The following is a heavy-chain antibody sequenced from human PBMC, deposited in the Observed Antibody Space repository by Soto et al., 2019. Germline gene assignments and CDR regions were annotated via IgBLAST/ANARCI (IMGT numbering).Heavy chain of an antibody. J-gene: IGHJ4*02. CDR3: ARAMVRGPIRFDY. CDR1: GGSISSGGYS. V-gene: IGHV4-30-2*01. Sequence: PSETLSLTCAVSGGSISSGGYSWSWIRQPPGKGLEWIGYIYHSGSTYYNPSLKSRVTISVDRSKNQFSLKLSSVTAADTAVYYCARAMVRGPIRFDYWGQGTLVTVYS. CDR2: IYHSGST. D-gene: IGHD3-10*01.